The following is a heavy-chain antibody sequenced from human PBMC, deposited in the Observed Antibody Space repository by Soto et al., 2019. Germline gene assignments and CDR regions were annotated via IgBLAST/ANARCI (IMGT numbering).Heavy chain of an antibody. CDR1: GGSSSSYY. D-gene: IGHD2-15*01. CDR3: AREDSLGVVAAKIDAFDI. V-gene: IGHV4-4*07. J-gene: IGHJ3*02. CDR2: IYTSGST. Sequence: PSETLSVTCTVSGGSSSSYYWSWIRQPAGKGLEWIGRIYTSGSTNYNPSLKSQVTMSVDTSKNQFSLKLSSVTAADTAVYYCAREDSLGVVAAKIDAFDIWGQGTMVTVS.